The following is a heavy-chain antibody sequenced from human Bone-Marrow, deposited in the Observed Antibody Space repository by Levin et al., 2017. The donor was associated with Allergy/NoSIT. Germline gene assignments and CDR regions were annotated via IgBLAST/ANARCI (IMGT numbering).Heavy chain of an antibody. CDR1: GASISTGSYS. V-gene: IGHV4-61*02. D-gene: IGHD3-10*01. CDR2: IFPSGST. CDR3: ARALLGFREPLVNAIDL. Sequence: SQTLSLTCTVSGASISTGSYSWNWIRQSAGSRLEWIGRIFPSGSTHYNPSLKSRLTISVDTSKNQFSLRLSSVTAADTAVYYCARALLGFREPLVNAIDLWGQGTMVTVSS. J-gene: IGHJ3*01.